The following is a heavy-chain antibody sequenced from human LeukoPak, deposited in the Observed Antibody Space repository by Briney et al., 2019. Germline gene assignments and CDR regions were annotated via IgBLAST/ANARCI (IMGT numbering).Heavy chain of an antibody. J-gene: IGHJ4*02. CDR2: ININSGDT. CDR3: GRDVPSSGYASDY. CDR1: GYTFTAYY. V-gene: IGHV1-2*02. D-gene: IGHD3-22*01. Sequence: ASVKVSCKASGYTFTAYYMHWLRQAPGQGLEWMAWININSGDTKYAQKFQGRVTMTRDMSISTAYMELSSLTSDDTAMYYCGRDVPSSGYASDYWGQGTLVTVSS.